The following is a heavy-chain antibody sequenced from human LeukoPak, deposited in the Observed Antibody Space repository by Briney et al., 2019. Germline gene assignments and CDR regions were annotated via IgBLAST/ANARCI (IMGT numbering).Heavy chain of an antibody. J-gene: IGHJ4*02. V-gene: IGHV1-2*02. CDR1: GYTFTGYY. CDR2: INPNSGGT. D-gene: IGHD5-12*01. Sequence: ASVKVSCKASGYTFTGYYMHWVRQAPGQGLEWMGWINPNSGGTNYAQKFQGRVTMTRDTSISTAYMELSRLRSDDTDVYYCARGASGYDPPYFDYWGQGTLVTVSS. CDR3: ARGASGYDPPYFDY.